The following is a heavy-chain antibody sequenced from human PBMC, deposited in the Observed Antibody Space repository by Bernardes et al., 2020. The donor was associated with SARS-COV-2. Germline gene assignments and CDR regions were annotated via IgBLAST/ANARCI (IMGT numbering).Heavy chain of an antibody. V-gene: IGHV3-15*07. J-gene: IGHJ6*02. Sequence: GGSLRLSCAASDFTISAAWMNWVRQAPGKGLEWVGRIKRKADGGTTDYAAPVKGRFTISRDDSKNMLYLQMNSLKTEDTGVYYCSTDADKWLLGDYNHYGKDVWGQGTTVSVSS. D-gene: IGHD3-22*01. CDR1: DFTISAAW. CDR3: STDADKWLLGDYNHYGKDV. CDR2: IKRKADGGTT.